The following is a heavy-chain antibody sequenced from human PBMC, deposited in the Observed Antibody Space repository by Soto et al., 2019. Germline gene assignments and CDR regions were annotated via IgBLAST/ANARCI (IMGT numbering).Heavy chain of an antibody. D-gene: IGHD3-9*01. Sequence: QVQLQESGPGLVKPSQTLSLTCTVSGGSIRSDDYYWSWIRQSPGKGLEWIGYIYHSGSTYYTPSLKSRVLISLDTSKNQFSLKLSSVTATDTAVYFCARQTLRHWFDYWGQGTLVTVSS. V-gene: IGHV4-30-4*01. CDR1: GGSIRSDDYY. CDR2: IYHSGST. CDR3: ARQTLRHWFDY. J-gene: IGHJ4*02.